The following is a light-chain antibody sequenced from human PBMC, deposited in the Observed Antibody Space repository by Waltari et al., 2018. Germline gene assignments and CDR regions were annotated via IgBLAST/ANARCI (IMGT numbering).Light chain of an antibody. Sequence: DLVMTQSPDPLPVALGDRATINLHSSQSVLYSSNNKNYLAWYQQKPGQPPKLLIYWASTRESGVPDRFSGSGSGTDFTLTISSLQAEDVAVYYCQQYYSTPWTFGQGTKVEIK. J-gene: IGKJ1*01. V-gene: IGKV4-1*01. CDR2: WAS. CDR1: QSVLYSSNNKNY. CDR3: QQYYSTPWT.